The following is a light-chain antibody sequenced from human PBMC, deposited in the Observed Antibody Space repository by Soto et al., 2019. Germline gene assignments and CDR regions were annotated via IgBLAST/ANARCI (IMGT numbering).Light chain of an antibody. CDR1: SSNIGAGYD. V-gene: IGLV1-40*01. CDR2: GNS. Sequence: QSALTQPPSVSGAPGQRVTISCTGSSSNIGAGYDVHWYQQLPGTAPKLLIYGNSNRPSGVPDRFSGSKSGTSASLGITGLQAEDEADYYCQSHDSSLSGDVFGTGTKVTVL. J-gene: IGLJ1*01. CDR3: QSHDSSLSGDV.